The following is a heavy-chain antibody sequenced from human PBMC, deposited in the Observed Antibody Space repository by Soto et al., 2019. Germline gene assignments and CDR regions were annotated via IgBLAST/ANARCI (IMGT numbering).Heavy chain of an antibody. Sequence: ASVKVSCKASGYIFITYGISWARQAPGQGLEWMGRISTYNGNTNYAQNLQGRVTMTTDTSTSTAYMELRSLRSDDTAVYYCARDLDGSGSYYTDYWGPGTLVTVSS. D-gene: IGHD3-10*01. CDR3: ARDLDGSGSYYTDY. J-gene: IGHJ4*02. CDR1: GYIFITYG. V-gene: IGHV1-18*01. CDR2: ISTYNGNT.